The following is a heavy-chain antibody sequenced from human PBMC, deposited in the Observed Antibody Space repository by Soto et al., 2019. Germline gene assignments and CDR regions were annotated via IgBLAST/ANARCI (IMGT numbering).Heavy chain of an antibody. Sequence: QVQLVESGVGLVKPGGSLRLYCAASGFTFSDYYMSWIRQAPGKGLEWVSYISSSGSTIYYADSVKGRFTISRDNAKNSLYLQMNSLRAEDTAVYYCAPRGVVAPYYYYGMDVWGQGTTVTVSS. CDR2: ISSSGSTI. CDR1: GFTFSDYY. D-gene: IGHD2-21*01. CDR3: APRGVVAPYYYYGMDV. V-gene: IGHV3-11*01. J-gene: IGHJ6*02.